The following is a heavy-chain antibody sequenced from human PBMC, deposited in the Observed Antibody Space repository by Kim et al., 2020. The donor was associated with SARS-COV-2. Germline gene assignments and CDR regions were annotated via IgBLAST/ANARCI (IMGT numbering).Heavy chain of an antibody. CDR3: ARVTEGAHGAYYYGMDV. V-gene: IGHV4-59*01. D-gene: IGHD3-10*01. Sequence: KSRVTISVDTSKNQFSLKLSSVTAADTAVYYCARVTEGAHGAYYYGMDVWGQGTTVTVSS. J-gene: IGHJ6*02.